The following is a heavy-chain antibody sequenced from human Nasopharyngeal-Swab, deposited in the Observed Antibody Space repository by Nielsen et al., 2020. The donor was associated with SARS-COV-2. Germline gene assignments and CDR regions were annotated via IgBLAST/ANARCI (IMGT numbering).Heavy chain of an antibody. J-gene: IGHJ6*02. D-gene: IGHD5-12*01. CDR1: GYTLTELS. Sequence: ASVKVSCKVSGYTLTELSMHWVRQAPGKGLEWMGGFDPEDGETIYAQKFQGRVTITADESTNTAYMELSSLRSEDTAVYYCASHNSGYDYVISVNLDVWGQGTTVTVSS. CDR2: FDPEDGET. V-gene: IGHV1-24*01. CDR3: ASHNSGYDYVISVNLDV.